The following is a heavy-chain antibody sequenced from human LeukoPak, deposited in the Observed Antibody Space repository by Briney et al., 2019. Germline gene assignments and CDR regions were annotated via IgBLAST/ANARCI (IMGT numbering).Heavy chain of an antibody. CDR3: ARHYHWGWELRFDY. D-gene: IGHD1-26*01. J-gene: IGHJ4*02. V-gene: IGHV4-38-2*02. CDR1: GYSISSGYY. Sequence: SETLSLTCTVSGYSISSGYYWGWIRQPPGKGLEWIGSIYHSGSTYYNPSLKSRVTISVDTSKNQFSLKLSSVTAADTAVYYCARHYHWGWELRFDYWGQGTLVTVSS. CDR2: IYHSGST.